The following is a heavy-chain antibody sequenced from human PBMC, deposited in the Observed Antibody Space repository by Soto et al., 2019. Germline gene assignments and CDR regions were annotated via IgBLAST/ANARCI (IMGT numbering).Heavy chain of an antibody. CDR1: GFTFSDYS. Sequence: EVQLVESGGGLVQPGGSLRLSCAASGFTFSDYSMNWVRQAPGKGLEWVSYISISSGTIYYADSVKGRFTISRDNAMNSLYLQMNSLRAEDTAVYYCARRGYCSSTNCYFYFDYWGQGTLVTVSS. V-gene: IGHV3-48*01. J-gene: IGHJ4*02. D-gene: IGHD2-2*01. CDR2: ISISSGTI. CDR3: ARRGYCSSTNCYFYFDY.